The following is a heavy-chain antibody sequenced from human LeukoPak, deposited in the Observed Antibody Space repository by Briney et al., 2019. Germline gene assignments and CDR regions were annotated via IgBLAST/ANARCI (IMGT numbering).Heavy chain of an antibody. D-gene: IGHD6-6*01. Sequence: GGSLTLFCAASGDTSDYMTWVRQAPGKGLEWVSVIYHGCTTYYADSVKGRFTISRDNSKYTLLVYLQMNSQRTDNTALYYCAGGGEAARSLAYWGQGALVTVSS. J-gene: IGHJ4*02. CDR3: AGGGEAARSLAY. CDR2: IYHGCTT. CDR1: GDTSDY. V-gene: IGHV3-66*02.